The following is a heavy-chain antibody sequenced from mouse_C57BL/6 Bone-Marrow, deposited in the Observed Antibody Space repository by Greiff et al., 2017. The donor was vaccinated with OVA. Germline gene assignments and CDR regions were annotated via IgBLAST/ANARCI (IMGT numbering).Heavy chain of an antibody. V-gene: IGHV6-3*01. Sequence: EVEVEESGGGLVQPGGSMKLSCVASGFTFSNYWMNWVRQSPEKGLEWVAQIRLKSDNYATHYAESVKGRFTISRDDSKSSVYLQMNNLRAEDTGIYYCTNLSFITTVYYFDYWGQGTTLTVSS. D-gene: IGHD1-1*01. CDR1: GFTFSNYW. CDR2: IRLKSDNYAT. J-gene: IGHJ2*01. CDR3: TNLSFITTVYYFDY.